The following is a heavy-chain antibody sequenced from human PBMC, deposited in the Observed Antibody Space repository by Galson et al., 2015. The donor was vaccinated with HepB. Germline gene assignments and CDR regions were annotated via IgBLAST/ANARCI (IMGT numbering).Heavy chain of an antibody. J-gene: IGHJ4*02. CDR3: ASGVGSSTSCVDK. Sequence: SLRLSCAASGFIFSSYSMNWVRQAPGKGLEWVSSISSSGYNIYYADSVKGRFTISRDNAKNSLYLQMNSLRAEDTAVYYCASGVGSSTSCVDKWGQGTLVTVSS. D-gene: IGHD2-2*01. V-gene: IGHV3-21*01. CDR1: GFIFSSYS. CDR2: ISSSGYNI.